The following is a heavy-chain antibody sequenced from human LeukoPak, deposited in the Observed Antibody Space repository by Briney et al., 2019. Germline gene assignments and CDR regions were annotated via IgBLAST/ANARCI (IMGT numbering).Heavy chain of an antibody. V-gene: IGHV3-30*18. CDR2: ISYDGSNK. J-gene: IGHJ4*02. CDR1: GFTFSSYG. CDR3: ANWDGYCSSTSCYPPFDY. D-gene: IGHD2-2*03. Sequence: GGSLRLSCSASGFTFSSYGMHWVRQAPGKGLEWVAVISYDGSNKYYADSVKGRFTISRDNSKNTLYLQMNSLRAEDTAVYYCANWDGYCSSTSCYPPFDYWGQGTLVTVSS.